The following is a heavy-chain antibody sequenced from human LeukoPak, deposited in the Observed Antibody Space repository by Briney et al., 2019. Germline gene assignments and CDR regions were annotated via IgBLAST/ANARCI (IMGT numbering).Heavy chain of an antibody. V-gene: IGHV4-34*01. CDR2: INHSGST. CDR3: ARGTMTTVTYYFDY. J-gene: IGHJ4*02. D-gene: IGHD4-17*01. Sequence: SETLSLTCAVYGGSSSGYYWSWIRQPPGKGLEWIGEINHSGSTNYNPSLKSRVTISVDTSKNQFSLKLSSVTAADTAVYYCARGTMTTVTYYFDYWGQGTLVTVSS. CDR1: GGSSSGYY.